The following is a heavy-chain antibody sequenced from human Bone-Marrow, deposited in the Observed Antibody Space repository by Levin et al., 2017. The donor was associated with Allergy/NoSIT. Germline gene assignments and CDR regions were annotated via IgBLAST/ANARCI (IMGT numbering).Heavy chain of an antibody. J-gene: IGHJ4*02. Sequence: GGSLRLSCAASGFTFSSYAMSWVRQAPGKGLEWVSAISGSGGSTYYADSVKGRFTISRDNSKNTLYLQMNSLRAEDTAVYYCAKDPGYYDSSGYYRGTFNWGQGTLVTVSS. CDR1: GFTFSSYA. CDR2: ISGSGGST. CDR3: AKDPGYYDSSGYYRGTFN. D-gene: IGHD3-22*01. V-gene: IGHV3-23*01.